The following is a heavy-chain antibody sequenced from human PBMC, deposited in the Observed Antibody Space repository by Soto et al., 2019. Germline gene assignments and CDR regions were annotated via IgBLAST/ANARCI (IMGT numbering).Heavy chain of an antibody. V-gene: IGHV3-66*01. D-gene: IGHD5-18*01. CDR3: ARSYSYPYYFDY. CDR2: IYPGGST. Sequence: GGSLRLSCAASGFTFSSYAMHWVRQAPGKGLEWVSVIYPGGSTYYADSVKGRFTISRDNSKNTLYFEMNSLRAEDAAVYYCARSYSYPYYFDYWGQGTPVTVSS. CDR1: GFTFSSYA. J-gene: IGHJ4*02.